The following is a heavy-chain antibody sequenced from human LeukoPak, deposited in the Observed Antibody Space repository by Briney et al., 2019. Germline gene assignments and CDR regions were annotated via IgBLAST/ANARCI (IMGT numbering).Heavy chain of an antibody. J-gene: IGHJ4*02. CDR2: ISYDGLTT. D-gene: IGHD6-19*01. Sequence: GGSLRLSCAASGFTFINYAMNWVRQAPGKGLEWVSAISYDGLTTYYADSVRGRFTTSRDNSRNTLYLQMSSLRAEDTAVYYCAKGPIGLAGKFDFWGQGTLATVSS. CDR1: GFTFINYA. CDR3: AKGPIGLAGKFDF. V-gene: IGHV3-23*01.